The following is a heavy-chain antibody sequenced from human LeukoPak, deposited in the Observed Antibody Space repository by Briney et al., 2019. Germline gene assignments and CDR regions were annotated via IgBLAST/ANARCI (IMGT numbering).Heavy chain of an antibody. V-gene: IGHV1-3*01. D-gene: IGHD3-10*01. J-gene: IGHJ3*02. CDR2: INAGNGHT. Sequence: GASVKVSCKASGYTFTSYAMHWVRQAPGQRLEWMGWINAGNGHTKYSQKFQGRFTIIRDTSANTAYMELSSLRSEDTAVYYCARIRTIVRGPDGFDIWGQGTMVTVSS. CDR3: ARIRTIVRGPDGFDI. CDR1: GYTFTSYA.